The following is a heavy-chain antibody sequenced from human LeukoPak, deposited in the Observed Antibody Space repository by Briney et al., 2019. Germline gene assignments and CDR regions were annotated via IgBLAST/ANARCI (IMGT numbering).Heavy chain of an antibody. J-gene: IGHJ3*02. D-gene: IGHD3-10*01. Sequence: ASVRVSFKASGGTFSSYAISWVRQAPGQGLEWMGRIIPILGIANYAQKFQGRVTITADKSTSTADMELSSLRAEDTAVYYCARDPGDYYGSGSSDAFDIWGQGTMVTVSS. CDR2: IIPILGIA. CDR3: ARDPGDYYGSGSSDAFDI. CDR1: GGTFSSYA. V-gene: IGHV1-69*04.